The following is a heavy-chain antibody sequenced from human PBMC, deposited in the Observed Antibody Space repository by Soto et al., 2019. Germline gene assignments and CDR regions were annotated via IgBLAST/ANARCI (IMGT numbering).Heavy chain of an antibody. V-gene: IGHV4-34*01. CDR1: GGSFSGYY. CDR2: INHSGST. CDR3: ARFYSSSWYAGGGWFAP. J-gene: IGHJ5*02. D-gene: IGHD6-13*01. Sequence: SESLSLTCAAYGGSFSGYYWSWIRQPPGKGLEWIGEINHSGSTNYNPSLKSRVTISVDTSKNQFSLKLSSVTAADTAVYYCARFYSSSWYAGGGWFAPWGQGTLVTVSS.